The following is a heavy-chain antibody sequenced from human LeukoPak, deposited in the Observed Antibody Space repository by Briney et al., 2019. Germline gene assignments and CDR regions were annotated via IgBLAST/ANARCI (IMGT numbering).Heavy chain of an antibody. V-gene: IGHV4-59*01. CDR1: GGSIDTYY. J-gene: IGHJ4*02. CDR2: IYYSGST. D-gene: IGHD3-9*01. CDR3: ARGFETGSIDY. Sequence: ETLSHTCTVSGGSIDTYYWSWIRQPPGRGLEWIGYIYYSGSTNYNPSLKSRVTISVVTSKNQFSLKLSSVTAADTAVYYCARGFETGSIDYWGQGTLVTVSS.